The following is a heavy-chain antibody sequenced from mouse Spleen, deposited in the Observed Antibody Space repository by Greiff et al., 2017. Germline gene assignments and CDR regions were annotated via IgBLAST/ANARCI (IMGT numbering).Heavy chain of an antibody. D-gene: IGHD2-3*01. J-gene: IGHJ3*01. CDR3: ARSFSDAGFAY. V-gene: IGHV1-18*01. Sequence: VQLQQSGPELVKPGASVKIPCKASGYTFTDYNMDWVKQSHGKSLEWIGDINPNNGGTIYNQKFKGKATLTVDKSSRTAYMELRSLTSEDTAVYYCARSFSDAGFAYWGQGTLVTVSA. CDR2: INPNNGGT. CDR1: GYTFTDYN.